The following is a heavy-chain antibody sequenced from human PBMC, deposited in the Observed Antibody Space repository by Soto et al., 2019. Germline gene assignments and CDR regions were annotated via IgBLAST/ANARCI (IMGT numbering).Heavy chain of an antibody. CDR2: IDPSDSYT. CDR1: GYSFTRYW. J-gene: IGHJ5*02. Sequence: GEYRELSCTGSGYSFTRYWISWVRQMPGKGLEWMGRIDPSDSYTNYSPSFQGHVTISADKSISTAYLQWSSLKASDTAMYYCARVCYDFWGGYYLGWFDPWGQGTLVTVSS. D-gene: IGHD3-3*01. V-gene: IGHV5-10-1*01. CDR3: ARVCYDFWGGYYLGWFDP.